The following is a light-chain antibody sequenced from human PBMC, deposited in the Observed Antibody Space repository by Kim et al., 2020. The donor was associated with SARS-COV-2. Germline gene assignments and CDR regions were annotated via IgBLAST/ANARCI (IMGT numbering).Light chain of an antibody. J-gene: IGKJ5*01. CDR1: RSVSSSY. CDR3: QQYGNSPIT. Sequence: SPGERATLSCRRSRSVSSSYLAWYQQKPGQAPRRLIYGASSRATGIPDRFSGSGSGTDFTLTISRLEPEDFAVYYCQQYGNSPITFGQGTRLEIK. V-gene: IGKV3-20*01. CDR2: GAS.